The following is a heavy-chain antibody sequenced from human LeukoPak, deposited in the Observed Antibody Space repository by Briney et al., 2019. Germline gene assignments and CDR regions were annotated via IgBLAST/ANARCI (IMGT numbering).Heavy chain of an antibody. CDR2: INHSGST. CDR1: GGSFSGYY. V-gene: IGHV4-34*01. CDR3: ARLTVTTSLFDY. D-gene: IGHD4-17*01. J-gene: IGHJ4*02. Sequence: SETLSLTCAVYGGSFSGYYWSWIRQPPGKGLEWIGEINHSGSTNYNPSLKSRVTISVDTSKNQFSLKLSSVTAADTAVYYCARLTVTTSLFDYWGQGTLVTVSS.